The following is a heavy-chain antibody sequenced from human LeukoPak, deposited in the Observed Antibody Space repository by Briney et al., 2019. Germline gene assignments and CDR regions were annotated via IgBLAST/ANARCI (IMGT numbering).Heavy chain of an antibody. CDR3: TTDSIVVVPAAIWDYYGMDV. Sequence: GGSLRLSCAASGFTFSNAWMSWVRQAPGKGLVWVGRIKSKTDGGTTDYAAPVKGRFTISRDDSKNTLYLQMNSLKTEDTAVYYCTTDSIVVVPAAIWDYYGMDVWGQGTTVTVSS. CDR2: IKSKTDGGTT. CDR1: GFTFSNAW. V-gene: IGHV3-15*01. D-gene: IGHD2-2*01. J-gene: IGHJ6*02.